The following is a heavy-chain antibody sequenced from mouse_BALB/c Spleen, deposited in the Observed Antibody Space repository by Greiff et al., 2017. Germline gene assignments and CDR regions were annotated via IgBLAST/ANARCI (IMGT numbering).Heavy chain of an antibody. V-gene: IGHV2-9*02. CDR1: GFSLTSYG. CDR3: ARFYGNYPAWFAY. CDR2: IWAGGST. J-gene: IGHJ3*01. Sequence: QVQLKESGPGLVAPSQSLSITCTVSGFSLTSYGVHWVRQPPGKGLEWLGVIWAGGSTNYNSALMSRLSISKDNSKSQVFLKMNSLQTDDTAMYYCARFYGNYPAWFAYWGQGTLVTVSA. D-gene: IGHD2-1*01.